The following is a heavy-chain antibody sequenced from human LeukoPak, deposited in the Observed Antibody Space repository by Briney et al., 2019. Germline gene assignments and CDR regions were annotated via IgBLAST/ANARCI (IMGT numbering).Heavy chain of an antibody. D-gene: IGHD3-10*01. Sequence: PSETLSLTCTVSRGSISSYYWSWIRQPPGKGLEGIGYIYYSGSTNYNPSLPSRVTISVDTSKNQFSLKLGSVTAADTGVYYCARGGALSFGELFYWGQGTLVTVSS. CDR2: IYYSGST. CDR3: ARGGALSFGELFY. J-gene: IGHJ4*02. CDR1: RGSISSYY. V-gene: IGHV4-59*01.